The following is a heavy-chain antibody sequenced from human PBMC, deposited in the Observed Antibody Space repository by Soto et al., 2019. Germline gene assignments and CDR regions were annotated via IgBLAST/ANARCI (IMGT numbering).Heavy chain of an antibody. CDR3: AKVAHMRLRNAFDM. J-gene: IGHJ3*02. D-gene: IGHD2-21*01. CDR1: GFTFSSYA. V-gene: IGHV3-23*01. CDR2: ISDSGGST. Sequence: GGSLRLSCAASGFTFSSYAMTRVRQAPGKGLEWVSTISDSGGSTYYADSVKGRFIISRDNSKNSLYLQMNSLRAEDTAVSYCAKVAHMRLRNAFDMWGQGTVVTVSS.